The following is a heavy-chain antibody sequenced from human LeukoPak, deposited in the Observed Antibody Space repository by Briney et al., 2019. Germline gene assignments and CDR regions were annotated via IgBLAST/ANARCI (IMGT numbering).Heavy chain of an antibody. J-gene: IGHJ4*02. CDR1: GGSFSGYY. Sequence: PSETLSLTCAVYGGSFSGYYWSWIRQPPGKGLEWIGSIYYSGSTNYNPSLKSRVTISVDTSKNQFSLKLSSVTAADTAVYYCARLSSGWSDQPFDYWGQGTLVTVSS. D-gene: IGHD6-19*01. V-gene: IGHV4-59*08. CDR2: IYYSGST. CDR3: ARLSSGWSDQPFDY.